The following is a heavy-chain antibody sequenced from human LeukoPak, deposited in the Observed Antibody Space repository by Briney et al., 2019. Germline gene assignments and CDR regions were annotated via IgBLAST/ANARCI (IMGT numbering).Heavy chain of an antibody. D-gene: IGHD2-15*01. J-gene: IGHJ4*02. CDR2: INPSGGRA. CDR1: GYTFTSYY. V-gene: IGHV1-46*01. Sequence: ASVKVSCKASGYTFTSYYMHWVRQAPGQGLEWMGIINPSGGRASYAQKFQGRVTMTRDMSTSTVYMELSSLRSEDTAVYYCARVVDSLLYDYWGQGTLVTVSS. CDR3: ARVVDSLLYDY.